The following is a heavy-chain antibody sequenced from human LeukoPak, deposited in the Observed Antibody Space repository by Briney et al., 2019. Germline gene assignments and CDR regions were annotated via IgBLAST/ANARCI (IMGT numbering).Heavy chain of an antibody. D-gene: IGHD2-15*01. J-gene: IGHJ4*02. CDR3: ARDFEFGYCSGGSCYDFDY. Sequence: ASVKVSCKASGYTFTNNYLHWVRQAPGQGLEWMGIINPSGGSTSYAQKFQGRVTMTRDTSTSTVYMELSSLRSEDTAVYYCARDFEFGYCSGGSCYDFDYWGQGTLVTVSS. CDR2: INPSGGST. CDR1: GYTFTNNY. V-gene: IGHV1-46*01.